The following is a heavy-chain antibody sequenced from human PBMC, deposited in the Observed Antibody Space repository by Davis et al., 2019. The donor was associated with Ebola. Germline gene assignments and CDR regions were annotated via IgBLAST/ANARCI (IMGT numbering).Heavy chain of an antibody. D-gene: IGHD3-22*01. CDR3: AKTVVVPNWFDP. CDR2: ISGSGGST. Sequence: GESLKISCAASGFTFSSYAMSWVRQAPGKGLEWVSAISGSGGSTYYADSVKGRFTISRDNSKNTLYLQMNSLRAEDTAVYYCAKTVVVPNWFDPWGQGTLVTVSS. J-gene: IGHJ5*02. CDR1: GFTFSSYA. V-gene: IGHV3-23*01.